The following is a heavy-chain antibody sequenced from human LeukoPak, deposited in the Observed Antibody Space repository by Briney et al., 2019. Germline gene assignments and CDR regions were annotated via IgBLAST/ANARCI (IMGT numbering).Heavy chain of an antibody. D-gene: IGHD4-17*01. Sequence: PSETLSLTCTVSGGSISSYYWSWIRQPPGKGLEWIGKIYYTGSTNYNPSLKSRVTMSVDKSKNQFSLNLSSVTAADTAVYYCARAEDSGDYHSFRYWGQGTLVTVSS. J-gene: IGHJ4*02. CDR2: IYYTGST. V-gene: IGHV4-59*12. CDR1: GGSISSYY. CDR3: ARAEDSGDYHSFRY.